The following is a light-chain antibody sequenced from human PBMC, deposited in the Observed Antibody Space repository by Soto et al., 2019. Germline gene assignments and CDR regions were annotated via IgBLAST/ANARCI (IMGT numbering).Light chain of an antibody. J-gene: IGLJ3*02. CDR3: QSYDSSLSGSV. CDR2: GNS. Sequence: QSVLTQPPSVSGAQGQRVTISCTGSSSNIGAGYDVHWYQQLPGTAPKLLIYGNSNRPSGVPDRFSGSKSGTSASLAITGLQADDGADYYCQSYDSSLSGSVFGGGTTLTVL. V-gene: IGLV1-40*01. CDR1: SSNIGAGYD.